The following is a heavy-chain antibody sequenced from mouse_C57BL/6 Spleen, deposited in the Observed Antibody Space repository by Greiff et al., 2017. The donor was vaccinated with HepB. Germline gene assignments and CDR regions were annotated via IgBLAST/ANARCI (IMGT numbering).Heavy chain of an antibody. CDR3: ANGNRAMDY. CDR2: IYPRSGNT. CDR1: GYTFTSYG. D-gene: IGHD2-1*01. Sequence: VQGVESGAELARPGASVKLSCKASGYTFTSYGISWVKQRTGQGLEWIGEIYPRSGNTYYNEKFKGKATLTAAKSSSTAYMELRSLTSEDSAVYFCANGNRAMDYWGQGTSVTVSS. V-gene: IGHV1-81*01. J-gene: IGHJ4*01.